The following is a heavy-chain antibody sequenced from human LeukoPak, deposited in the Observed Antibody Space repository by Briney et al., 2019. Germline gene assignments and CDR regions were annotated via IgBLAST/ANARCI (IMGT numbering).Heavy chain of an antibody. CDR1: GYTFTSYG. V-gene: IGHV1-8*03. J-gene: IGHJ6*03. Sequence: ASVKVSCKASGYTFTSYGINWVRQATGQGLEWMGWMNPNSGNTGYAQKFQGRVTITRNTSISTAYMELSSLRSEDTAVYYCARGLGLPSTFYYYMDVWGKGTTVTVSS. CDR3: ARGLGLPSTFYYYMDV. D-gene: IGHD5-12*01. CDR2: MNPNSGNT.